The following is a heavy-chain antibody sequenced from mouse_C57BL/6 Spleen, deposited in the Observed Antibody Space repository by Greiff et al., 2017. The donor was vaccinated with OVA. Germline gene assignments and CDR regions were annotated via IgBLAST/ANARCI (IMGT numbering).Heavy chain of an antibody. CDR3: ARNPLYYDYDLDY. V-gene: IGHV3-6*01. D-gene: IGHD2-4*01. CDR1: GYSITSGYY. CDR2: ISYDGSN. J-gene: IGHJ4*01. Sequence: VQLQQSGPGLVKPSQSLSLTCSVTGYSITSGYYWNWIRQFPGNKLEWMGYISYDGSNNYNPSLKNRISITRDTSKNQFFLKLNSVTTEDTATYYCARNPLYYDYDLDYWGQGTSVTVSS.